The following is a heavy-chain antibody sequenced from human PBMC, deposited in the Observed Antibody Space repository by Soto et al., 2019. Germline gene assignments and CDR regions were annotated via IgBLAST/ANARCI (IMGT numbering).Heavy chain of an antibody. Sequence: QVQMVESGGGVVQPGRSLRLSCAASGFTFSNCAMHWVRQAPGKGLEWVAVISYDGSNKYYADSVKGRFTISRDNSKNTXXLQMNSLRAEDTAVYYCAKGQFHYDSGDYEYALDIWGQGTMVTVSS. D-gene: IGHD3-22*01. J-gene: IGHJ3*02. CDR3: AKGQFHYDSGDYEYALDI. CDR2: ISYDGSNK. V-gene: IGHV3-30*18. CDR1: GFTFSNCA.